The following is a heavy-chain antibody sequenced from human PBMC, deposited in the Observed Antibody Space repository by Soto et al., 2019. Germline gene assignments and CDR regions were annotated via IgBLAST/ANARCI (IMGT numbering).Heavy chain of an antibody. J-gene: IGHJ6*03. CDR3: ARARYYYMDV. CDR2: IYYSGST. CDR1: GGSISSSTYY. V-gene: IGHV4-61*05. Sequence: SETLSLTCTVSGGSISSSTYYWGWVRQSPGKGLEWIGYIYYSGSTNYNPSLKSRVTISVDTSKNQFSLKLSSVTAADTAVYYCARARYYYMDVWGKGTTVTVSS.